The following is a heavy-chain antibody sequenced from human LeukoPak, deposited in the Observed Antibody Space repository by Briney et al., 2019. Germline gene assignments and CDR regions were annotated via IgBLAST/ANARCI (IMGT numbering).Heavy chain of an antibody. CDR1: GFTFRNYC. J-gene: IGHJ4*02. CDR2: IKSDGSGA. D-gene: IGHD5-24*01. CDR3: AAGDAYHKLDY. Sequence: GGSLTLSCAPSGFTFRNYCMHCVRDAPGEGLVCVSRIKSDGSGARHADSEKGRFTISRDNSKNTLYLQMNSLRAEDTAVYYCAAGDAYHKLDYWGQGTLVTVSS. V-gene: IGHV3-74*01.